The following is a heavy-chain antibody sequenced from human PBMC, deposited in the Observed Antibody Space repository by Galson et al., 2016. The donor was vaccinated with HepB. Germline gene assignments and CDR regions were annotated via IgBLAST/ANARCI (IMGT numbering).Heavy chain of an antibody. J-gene: IGHJ4*02. CDR3: ARGDLLGYRGHGSCYTY. Sequence: SLRLSCAASGFTFSDYYMTWIRQAPGKGLEWVSYISSTSRYTNYADSLKSRFTISRDNAKNSLYLQMNSLRAEDTAVYYCARGDLLGYRGHGSCYTYWGRGILVTVSS. CDR1: GFTFSDYY. CDR2: ISSTSRYT. V-gene: IGHV3-11*06. D-gene: IGHD2-15*01.